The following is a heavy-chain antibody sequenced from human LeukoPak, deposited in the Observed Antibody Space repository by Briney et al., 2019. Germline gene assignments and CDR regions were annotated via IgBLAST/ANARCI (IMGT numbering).Heavy chain of an antibody. CDR3: ARLGGDGGSSLY. CDR1: GYTFTTYG. CDR2: ISTYSGDT. V-gene: IGHV1-18*01. D-gene: IGHD4-23*01. J-gene: IGHJ4*02. Sequence: GASVKVSCKASGYTFTTYGISWVRQAPGQGLEWMGWISTYSGDTNYAQKLQGRVTMTADTSTSTTYMELRSLRSDDTAVYYCARLGGDGGSSLYWGQGTLVTVSS.